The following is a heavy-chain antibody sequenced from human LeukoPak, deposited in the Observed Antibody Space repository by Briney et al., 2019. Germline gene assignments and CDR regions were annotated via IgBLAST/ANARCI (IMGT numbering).Heavy chain of an antibody. J-gene: IGHJ6*03. CDR3: ARMALRYYYYYMDV. D-gene: IGHD5-24*01. Sequence: SETLSLTCTVSGGSIRSYYWSWIRQPPGKGLEWIGYIYYSGNTDYNPSLKSRVTISVDTSKNQFSLKLSSVTAADTAVYYCARMALRYYYYYMDVWGKGTTVTVSS. CDR2: IYYSGNT. V-gene: IGHV4-59*08. CDR1: GGSIRSYY.